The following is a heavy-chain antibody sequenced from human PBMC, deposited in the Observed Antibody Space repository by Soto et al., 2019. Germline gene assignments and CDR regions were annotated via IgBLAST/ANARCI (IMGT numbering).Heavy chain of an antibody. J-gene: IGHJ4*02. CDR3: TRHTVDY. CDR1: GFSFSDSA. V-gene: IGHV3-73*02. D-gene: IGHD4-4*01. CDR2: TRSKAHSYAT. Sequence: EVQLVESGGGLVQPGGSLKLSCAASGFSFSDSAIHWVRQASGKGLEWVGRTRSKAHSYATAFAASVKGRFTISRDDSKNPVYLQMNSLKTEDTAVYYCTRHTVDYWGQGTLVTVSS.